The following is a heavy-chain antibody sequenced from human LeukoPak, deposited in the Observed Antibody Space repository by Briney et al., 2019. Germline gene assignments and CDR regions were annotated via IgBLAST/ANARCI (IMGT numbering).Heavy chain of an antibody. D-gene: IGHD7-27*01. CDR3: IRDGLGTSPYDL. J-gene: IGHJ5*02. CDR1: GFTLSNYW. V-gene: IGHV3-74*01. CDR2: INSDGSNI. Sequence: GGSLRLSCAASGFTLSNYWMNWVRQVPGKGLVWVSHINSDGSNIRYADSVKGRFTISRDNAKNSLYLQMDSLRPEDTAVYYCIRDGLGTSPYDLWGQGALVTVFS.